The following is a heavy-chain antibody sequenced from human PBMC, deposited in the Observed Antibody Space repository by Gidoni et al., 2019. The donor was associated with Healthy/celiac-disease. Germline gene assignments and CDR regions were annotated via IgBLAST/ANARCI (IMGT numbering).Heavy chain of an antibody. V-gene: IGHV1-69*06. CDR1: GGTFSSYA. Sequence: QVQLVQSGAEVKKPGSSVKVSCKASGGTFSSYAISWVRQAPGQGLEWMGGIIPIFGTANYAQKFQGRVTITADKSTSTAYMELSSLRSEDTAVYYCACYFGHGADYYYYMDVWGKGTTVTVSS. D-gene: IGHD3-9*01. J-gene: IGHJ6*03. CDR3: ACYFGHGADYYYYMDV. CDR2: IIPIFGTA.